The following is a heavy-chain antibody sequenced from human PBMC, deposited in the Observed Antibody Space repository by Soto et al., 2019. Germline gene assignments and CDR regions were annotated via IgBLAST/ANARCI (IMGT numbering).Heavy chain of an antibody. D-gene: IGHD6-13*01. CDR2: INHSGST. J-gene: IGHJ4*02. CDR3: ARGGGSSWPHFDY. Sequence: QVQLQQWGAGLLKPSETLSLTCAVYGGSFSGYYWSWIRQPPGKGLEWIGEINHSGSTNYNPSLKSRVTISVDTSKKQFSLKLSSVTAADTAVYYCARGGGSSWPHFDYWGQGTLVTVSS. V-gene: IGHV4-34*01. CDR1: GGSFSGYY.